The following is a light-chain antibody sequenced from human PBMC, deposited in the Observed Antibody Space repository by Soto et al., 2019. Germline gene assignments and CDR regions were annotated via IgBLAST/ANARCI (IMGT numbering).Light chain of an antibody. V-gene: IGKV1-5*01. CDR3: QQCSSYWT. CDR2: DAS. J-gene: IGKJ1*01. Sequence: DIQMTQSPSTLSASVGDRVTITCRASQSLSGLLAWYQQKPGKAPQLLIYDASSLEGGVPSRCSGSGSGTELTLTISSLPPDDFATYFCQQCSSYWTFGQGTKGEIK. CDR1: QSLSGL.